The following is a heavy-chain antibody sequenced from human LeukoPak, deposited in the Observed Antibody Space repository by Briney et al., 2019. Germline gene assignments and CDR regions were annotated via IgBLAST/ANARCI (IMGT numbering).Heavy chain of an antibody. J-gene: IGHJ3*02. CDR2: IYYSGST. V-gene: IGHV4-59*08. CDR3: ARHSIIGGTEYAFDI. CDR1: GGSISSYY. Sequence: ETLSLTCTVSGGSISSYYWSWIRQPPGKGLEWIGYIYYSGSTNYSPSLKSRVTISVDTSKNQFSLKLSSVTAADTAVYYCARHSIIGGTEYAFDIWGQGTMVTVSS. D-gene: IGHD2-15*01.